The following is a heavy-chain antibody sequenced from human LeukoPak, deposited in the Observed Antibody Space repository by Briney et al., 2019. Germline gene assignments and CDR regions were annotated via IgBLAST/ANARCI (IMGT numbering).Heavy chain of an antibody. Sequence: GGSLRLSCAASGFIFSSYWMDWIRQAPGKGLEWVSYISSSSSTIYYADSVKGRFTISRDNAKNSLYLQMNSLRAEDTAVYYCASLVTTSRYYFDYWGQGTLVTVSS. CDR3: ASLVTTSRYYFDY. J-gene: IGHJ4*02. D-gene: IGHD4-17*01. V-gene: IGHV3-48*01. CDR1: GFIFSSYW. CDR2: ISSSSSTI.